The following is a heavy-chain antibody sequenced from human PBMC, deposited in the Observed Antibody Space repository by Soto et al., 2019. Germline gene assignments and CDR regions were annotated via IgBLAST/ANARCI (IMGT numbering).Heavy chain of an antibody. Sequence: QVQLQESGPGLVKPSGTLSLTCAVSGDSVSNHYWWSWVRQSPGKGLEWIGETHHSGSTHYNPSHNGRVTISVEQSRNHFSLDLTSVTAADTAIYFCARNGDCSTSRWNVGWLDPWGRGTLVTVSS. CDR1: GDSVSNHYW. V-gene: IGHV4-4*02. D-gene: IGHD2-2*01. J-gene: IGHJ5*02. CDR2: THHSGST. CDR3: ARNGDCSTSRWNVGWLDP.